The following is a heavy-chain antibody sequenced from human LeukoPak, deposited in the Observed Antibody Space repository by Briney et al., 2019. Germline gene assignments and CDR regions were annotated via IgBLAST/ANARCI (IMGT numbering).Heavy chain of an antibody. D-gene: IGHD3-10*01. V-gene: IGHV3-23*01. CDR2: LSGGGDSR. CDR3: AKAVRSMVTGGGYFDS. J-gene: IGHJ4*02. Sequence: GGSLRLSCAASGFAFSNYAMSWVRQAPGKGLEWVSSLSGGGDSRYYADSVMGRFTISRDNSKNTLYLQMNSLRAEDTAVYYCAKAVRSMVTGGGYFDSWGQGTLVAVSS. CDR1: GFAFSNYA.